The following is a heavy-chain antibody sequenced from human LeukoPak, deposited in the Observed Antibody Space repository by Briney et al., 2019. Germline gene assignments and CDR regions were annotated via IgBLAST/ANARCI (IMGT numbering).Heavy chain of an antibody. D-gene: IGHD5-12*01. CDR1: GFTFSSYG. J-gene: IGHJ4*02. CDR2: ISYDGSNK. V-gene: IGHV3-30*18. Sequence: GRSLRLSCAASGFTFSSYGMHGVRQAPGKGLEWVAVISYDGSNKYYADSVKGRFTISRDNSKNTLYLQMNSLRAEDTAVYYCAKGGPRVATIGAFDYWGQGTLVTVSS. CDR3: AKGGPRVATIGAFDY.